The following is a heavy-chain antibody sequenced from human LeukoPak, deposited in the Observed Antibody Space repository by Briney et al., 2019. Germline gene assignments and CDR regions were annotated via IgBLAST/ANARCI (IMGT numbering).Heavy chain of an antibody. D-gene: IGHD2-8*01. CDR3: AMYYVDEYSFDY. CDR1: GGSISIGGYY. Sequence: PSETLSLTCTVSGGSISIGGYYWSWIRQHPGKGLEWIGYIYYSGSTYYNPSLKGRVTISVDTSKNQFSLKLSSVTAADTAVYYCAMYYVDEYSFDYWGQGALVTVSS. J-gene: IGHJ4*02. CDR2: IYYSGST. V-gene: IGHV4-31*03.